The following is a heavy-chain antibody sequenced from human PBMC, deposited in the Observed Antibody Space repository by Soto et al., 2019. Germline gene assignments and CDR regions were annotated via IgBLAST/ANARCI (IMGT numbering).Heavy chain of an antibody. CDR3: ARGSWDDVSGHYYMDV. V-gene: IGHV4-59*12. Sequence: SETLSLTCTVSGGSISSYYWSWIRQPPGKGLEWTGYIYYSGSTNYNPSLKSRVTISVDTSKNQFSLQLTSVTPEDTAVYYCARGSWDDVSGHYYMDVWDKGTTVTVSS. J-gene: IGHJ6*03. CDR1: GGSISSYY. D-gene: IGHD1-1*01. CDR2: IYYSGST.